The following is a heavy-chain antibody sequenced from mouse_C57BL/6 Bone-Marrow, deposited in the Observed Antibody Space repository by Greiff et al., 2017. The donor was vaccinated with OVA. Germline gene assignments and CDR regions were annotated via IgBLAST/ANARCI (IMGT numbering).Heavy chain of an antibody. D-gene: IGHD1-1*01. J-gene: IGHJ4*01. CDR2: ISSGSSTI. CDR3: ARDFLYYYAMDY. V-gene: IGHV5-17*01. CDR1: GFTFSDYG. Sequence: EVMLVESGGGLVKPGGSLKLSCAASGFTFSDYGMHWVRQAPEKGLEWVAYISSGSSTIYYADKVKGRVTISRDNAKNTLFLQMTSLKSEDTAMYYCARDFLYYYAMDYWGQGTSVTVSS.